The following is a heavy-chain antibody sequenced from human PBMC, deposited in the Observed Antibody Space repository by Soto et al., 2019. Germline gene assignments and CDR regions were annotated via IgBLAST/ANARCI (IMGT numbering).Heavy chain of an antibody. CDR2: ITPILGIA. V-gene: IGHV1-69*08. CDR3: AREPYGDYSGY. D-gene: IGHD4-17*01. J-gene: IGHJ4*02. CDR1: GGTFSSYS. Sequence: QVQLVQSGAEVKKPGSSVKVSCKASGGTFSSYSINWVRQAPGQGLEWMGRITPILGIANYAQKFQGRVTITADKSTSTDYMELSSLRSEDTAVYYCAREPYGDYSGYWGQGNLVTVSS.